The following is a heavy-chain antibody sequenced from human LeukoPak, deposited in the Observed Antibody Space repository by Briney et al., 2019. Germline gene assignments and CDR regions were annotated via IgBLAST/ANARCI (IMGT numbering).Heavy chain of an antibody. CDR3: VRSLRSADF. V-gene: IGHV3-74*01. CDR2: IYGDGSFT. Sequence: PGGSLRLSCAASGFTFSSFWMHWVRQAPGKGPVWVALIYGDGSFTRYADSVKGRFTISRDNAKNTLFLQMDSLRAEDTALYYCVRSLRSADFWGQGTLVTVSS. J-gene: IGHJ4*02. CDR1: GFTFSSFW.